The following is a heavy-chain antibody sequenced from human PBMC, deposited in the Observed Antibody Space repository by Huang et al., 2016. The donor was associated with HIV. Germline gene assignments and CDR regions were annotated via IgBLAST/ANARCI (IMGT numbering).Heavy chain of an antibody. CDR3: AKGIKSSGSYYFDY. CDR2: IRGNGGST. D-gene: IGHD3-10*01. J-gene: IGHJ4*02. Sequence: EVQLLESGGGLVQPGGSLRLSCAAPGFTFNNYAMNWVRQAPGKGVGGVSTIRGNGGSTYDSDSVKGRFTISRDNSKNTLYLHMNSLRVEDTAVYYCAKGIKSSGSYYFDYWGQGTLVTVSS. V-gene: IGHV3-23*01. CDR1: GFTFNNYA.